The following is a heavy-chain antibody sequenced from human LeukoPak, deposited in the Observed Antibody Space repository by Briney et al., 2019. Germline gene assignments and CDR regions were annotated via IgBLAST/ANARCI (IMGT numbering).Heavy chain of an antibody. V-gene: IGHV4-39*07. D-gene: IGHD1-26*01. CDR3: ARALYSGSYYYYYYMDV. CDR2: IYYSGST. CDR1: GGSISSSSYY. J-gene: IGHJ6*03. Sequence: SETLSLTCTVSGGSISSSSYYWGWIRQPPGKGLEWIGSIYYSGSTNYNPSLKSRVTISVDTSKNQFSLKLSSVTAADTAVYYCARALYSGSYYYYYYMDVWGKGTTVTVSS.